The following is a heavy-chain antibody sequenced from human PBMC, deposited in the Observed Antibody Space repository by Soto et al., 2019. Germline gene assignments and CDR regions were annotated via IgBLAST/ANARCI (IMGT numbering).Heavy chain of an antibody. V-gene: IGHV3-21*06. CDR3: ARDYLKEDV. J-gene: IGHJ6*02. D-gene: IGHD3-10*01. CDR2: ISSSGSYI. Sequence: KPGGSLRLSCAASGFIFSSYSMNWVRQAPGKGLEWVSSISSSGSYIYYADSVKGRFTISRDNAKSSLYLQMNSLRAEDTAMYYCARDYLKEDVWGQGTTVTVSS. CDR1: GFIFSSYS.